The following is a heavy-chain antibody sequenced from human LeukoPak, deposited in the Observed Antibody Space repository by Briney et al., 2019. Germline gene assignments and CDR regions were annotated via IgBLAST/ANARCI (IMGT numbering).Heavy chain of an antibody. CDR2: ISSSGSTI. V-gene: IGHV3-11*04. Sequence: GGSLRLSCAASGFTFSEYYMSWIRQAPGKGLEWVSYISSSGSTIYYADSVKGRFTISRDNAKNSLYLQMNSLRAEDTAVYYCARDKYYYDLFDYWGQGTLVTVSS. CDR1: GFTFSEYY. D-gene: IGHD3-22*01. CDR3: ARDKYYYDLFDY. J-gene: IGHJ4*02.